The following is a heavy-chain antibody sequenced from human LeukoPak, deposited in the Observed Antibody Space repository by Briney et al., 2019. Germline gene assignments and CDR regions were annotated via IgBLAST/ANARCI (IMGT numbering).Heavy chain of an antibody. CDR2: INNDGSTT. J-gene: IGHJ4*02. D-gene: IGHD2-15*01. CDR1: GFTFINYW. Sequence: GSLRLSCAASGFTFINYWMHWVRQAPGEGLVWVSHINNDGSTTTYADSVKGRFTISRDNAKNTLYLHVKSLRAEDTAVYYCARGGFCSGADCRGSFDYWGQGSLVTVSS. V-gene: IGHV3-74*01. CDR3: ARGGFCSGADCRGSFDY.